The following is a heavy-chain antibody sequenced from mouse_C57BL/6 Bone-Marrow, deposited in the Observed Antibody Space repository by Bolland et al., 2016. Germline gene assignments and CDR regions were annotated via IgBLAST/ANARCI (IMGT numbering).Heavy chain of an antibody. J-gene: IGHJ3*01. V-gene: IGHV5-9*01. CDR2: GNT. D-gene: IGHD2-12*01. CDR3: AITTRAMDY. Sequence: GNTYYPDSVKGRFTISRDNAKNTLYLQMSSLRSEDTALYYCAITTRAMDYWGQGTLV.